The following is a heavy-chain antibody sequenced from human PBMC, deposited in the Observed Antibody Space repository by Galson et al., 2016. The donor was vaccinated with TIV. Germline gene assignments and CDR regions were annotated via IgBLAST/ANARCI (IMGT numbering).Heavy chain of an antibody. CDR1: GFTFSSDA. Sequence: SLRLSCAASGFTFSSDAMNWVRQAPGKGLEWVSVISGSGGSTYYADSVKGRFTISRDNSKNMLYLLLNSLRAEDTAVYYCAKDWGYTYDYCGDDCVDYWGQGTLVTVSS. J-gene: IGHJ4*02. CDR2: ISGSGGST. D-gene: IGHD2-21*02. CDR3: AKDWGYTYDYCGDDCVDY. V-gene: IGHV3-23*01.